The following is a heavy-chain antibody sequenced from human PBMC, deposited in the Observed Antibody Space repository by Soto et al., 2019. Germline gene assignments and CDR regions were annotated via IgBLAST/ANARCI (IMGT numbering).Heavy chain of an antibody. CDR1: GYTFTSYD. Sequence: QVQLVQSGAEVKKPGASVKVSCQASGYTFTSYDINWVRQATGQGLEWMGWMNPNSGNTGYAQKFQGRVTMTRNTSISTAYMELSSLRSEDTAVYYCARVLYCSGGSCYVYYFDYWGQGTLVTVAA. J-gene: IGHJ4*02. CDR2: MNPNSGNT. CDR3: ARVLYCSGGSCYVYYFDY. D-gene: IGHD2-15*01. V-gene: IGHV1-8*01.